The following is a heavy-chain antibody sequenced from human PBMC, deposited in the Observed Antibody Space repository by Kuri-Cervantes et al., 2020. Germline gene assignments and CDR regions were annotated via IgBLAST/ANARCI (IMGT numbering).Heavy chain of an antibody. V-gene: IGHV3-9*01. J-gene: IGHJ4*02. D-gene: IGHD3-22*01. CDR1: GFNFSSYG. CDR3: ARDRRGFYYDSSGYYLDY. CDR2: ISWNSGSI. Sequence: GGSLRLSCAASGFNFSSYGMHWVRQAPGKGLEWVSGISWNSGSIGYADSVKGRFTISRDNAKNSLYLQMNSLRAEDTAVYYCARDRRGFYYDSSGYYLDYWGQGTLVTVSS.